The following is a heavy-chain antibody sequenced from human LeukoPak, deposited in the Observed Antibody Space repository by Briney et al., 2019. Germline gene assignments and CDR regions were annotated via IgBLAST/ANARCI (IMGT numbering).Heavy chain of an antibody. CDR1: GGSISSSSYY. CDR2: IYYSGST. CDR3: ARQRGGCSSTSCYTSYKPNNWFDP. V-gene: IGHV4-39*01. D-gene: IGHD2-2*02. Sequence: SETLSLTCTVSGGSISSSSYYWGWIRQPPGKGLEWIGSIYYSGSTYYNPSLKSRVTISVDTSKNQFSLKLSSVTAADTAVYYCARQRGGCSSTSCYTSYKPNNWFDPWGQGTLVTVSS. J-gene: IGHJ5*02.